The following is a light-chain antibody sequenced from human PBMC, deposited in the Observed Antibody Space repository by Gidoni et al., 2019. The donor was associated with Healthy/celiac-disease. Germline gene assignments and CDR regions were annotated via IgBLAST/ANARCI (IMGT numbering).Light chain of an antibody. CDR3: QQYGSSPPVT. J-gene: IGKJ5*01. Sequence: EPVSTPSPGTLSLYPGESATLSCRASQSVSSSYLAWYQQKPGQAPRLLIYGASSRATAIPDRFSGSGSGTDFTLTISRLEPEDFAVYYCQQYGSSPPVTFGQGTRLEIK. CDR1: QSVSSSY. V-gene: IGKV3-20*01. CDR2: GAS.